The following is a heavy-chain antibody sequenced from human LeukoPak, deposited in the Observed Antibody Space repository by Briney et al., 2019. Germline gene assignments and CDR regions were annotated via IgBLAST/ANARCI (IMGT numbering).Heavy chain of an antibody. Sequence: PSETLSLTCAVYGGSFSGYYWSWIRQPPGKGLEWIGEINHSGSTNYNPSLKSRVTISVDTSKNQFSLKLSSVTAADTAVYYCARGGIDGGYAWPFDYWGQGTLVTVSS. D-gene: IGHD5-12*01. CDR3: ARGGIDGGYAWPFDY. CDR2: INHSGST. CDR1: GGSFSGYY. J-gene: IGHJ4*02. V-gene: IGHV4-34*01.